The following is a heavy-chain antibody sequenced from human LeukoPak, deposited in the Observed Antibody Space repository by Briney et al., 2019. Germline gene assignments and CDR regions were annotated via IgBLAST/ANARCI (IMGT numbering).Heavy chain of an antibody. Sequence: GGSLRLSCAASGFTFSSYAMSWVRQAPGKGLEWVSAISGSGGSTYYADSVKGRFTISRDNSKNTLYLQMNSLRAEDTAVYYCAKDLYVDTAMASDYWGQGTLVTVSS. CDR2: ISGSGGST. CDR1: GFTFSSYA. J-gene: IGHJ4*02. D-gene: IGHD5-18*01. CDR3: AKDLYVDTAMASDY. V-gene: IGHV3-23*01.